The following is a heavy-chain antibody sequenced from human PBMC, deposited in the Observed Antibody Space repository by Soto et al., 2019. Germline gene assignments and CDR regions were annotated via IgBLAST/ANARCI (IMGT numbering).Heavy chain of an antibody. V-gene: IGHV4-39*01. CDR3: ARYYGSGRYSYYYYGMDV. Sequence: SETLSLTCTVSGGSISSSSYYWGWIRQPPGKGLEWIGSIYYSGSTYYNPSLKSRVTISVDTSKNQFSLKLSSVTAADTAVYYCARYYGSGRYSYYYYGMDVWGQGTTVTVSS. CDR1: GGSISSSSYY. CDR2: IYYSGST. J-gene: IGHJ6*02. D-gene: IGHD3-10*01.